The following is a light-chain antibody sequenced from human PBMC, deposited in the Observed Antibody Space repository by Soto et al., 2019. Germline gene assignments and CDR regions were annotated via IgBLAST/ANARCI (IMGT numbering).Light chain of an antibody. J-gene: IGLJ2*01. CDR2: YDD. V-gene: IGLV1-36*01. CDR3: ASWDDNLNGPV. Sequence: QSVLTQPPSVSEAPRQRVTISCSGSSSNIGNNPVNWYQQFPGEAPKLLISYDDMLYSGVSDRFSGSKSGTSASLAISGLQSEDEADYYCASWDDNLNGPVFGRGTKLTVL. CDR1: SSNIGNNP.